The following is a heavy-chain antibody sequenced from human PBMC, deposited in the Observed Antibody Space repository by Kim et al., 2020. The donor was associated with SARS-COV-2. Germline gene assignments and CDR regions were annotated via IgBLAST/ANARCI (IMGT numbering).Heavy chain of an antibody. CDR2: INAGNGNT. J-gene: IGHJ4*02. CDR3: ARVGRDSSGYPTRGYFDY. Sequence: ASVKVSCKASGYTFTSYAMHWVRQAPGQRLEWMGWINAGNGNTKYSQKFQGRVTITRDTSASTAYMELSSLRSEDTAVYYCARVGRDSSGYPTRGYFDYWGQGTLVTVSS. D-gene: IGHD3-22*01. V-gene: IGHV1-3*01. CDR1: GYTFTSYA.